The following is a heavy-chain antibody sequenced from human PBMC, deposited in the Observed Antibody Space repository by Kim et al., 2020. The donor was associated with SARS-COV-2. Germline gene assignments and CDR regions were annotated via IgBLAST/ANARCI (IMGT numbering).Heavy chain of an antibody. J-gene: IGHJ2*01. Sequence: SETLSLTCAVYGGSFSGYYWSWIRQPPGKGLEWIGEINHSGSTNYNPSLKSRVTISVDTSKNQFSLKLSSVTAADTAVYYCARLDFADCSSTSCPRLLDFDLWGRGTLVTVSS. D-gene: IGHD2-2*01. CDR2: INHSGST. V-gene: IGHV4-34*01. CDR3: ARLDFADCSSTSCPRLLDFDL. CDR1: GGSFSGYY.